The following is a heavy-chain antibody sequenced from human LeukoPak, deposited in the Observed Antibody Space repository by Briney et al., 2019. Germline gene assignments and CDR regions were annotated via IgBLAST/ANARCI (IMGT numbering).Heavy chain of an antibody. V-gene: IGHV3-64*04. Sequence: GGSLRLSCSASGFTFSSYAMHWVRQAPGKGLEYVSAISSNGGSTYYADSVKGRFTISRDNSKNTLYLQMNSLRAEDTAVYYCARVYTYDSSGYCDYWGQGTLVTVSS. J-gene: IGHJ4*02. D-gene: IGHD3-22*01. CDR2: ISSNGGST. CDR1: GFTFSSYA. CDR3: ARVYTYDSSGYCDY.